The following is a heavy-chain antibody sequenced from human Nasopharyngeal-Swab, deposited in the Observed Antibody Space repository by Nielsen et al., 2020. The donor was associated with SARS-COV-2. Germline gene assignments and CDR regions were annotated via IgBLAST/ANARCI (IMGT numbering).Heavy chain of an antibody. J-gene: IGHJ4*02. CDR3: AKGGSGWSNKFDY. CDR2: ISYDGSNK. CDR1: GFTFSSYA. V-gene: IGHV3-30-3*01. Sequence: GESLKISCAASGFTFSSYAMHWVRQAPGKGLEWVAVISYDGSNKYYADSVKGRFTISRDNSKNSLYLQMNSLRTEDTALYYCAKGGSGWSNKFDYWGQGTLVTVSS. D-gene: IGHD6-19*01.